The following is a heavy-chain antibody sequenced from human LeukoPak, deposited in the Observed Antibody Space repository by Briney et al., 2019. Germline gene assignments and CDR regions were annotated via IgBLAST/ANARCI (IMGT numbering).Heavy chain of an antibody. Sequence: PSETLSLTCTVSGGSISGYYWTWVRQPPGKGLEWIGQIHHSGRADYNPSLKSRITISVDTSKNQMSLKPTSVTAADTAIYYCARFGVDYDMGVWGQGTTVTVSS. J-gene: IGHJ6*02. CDR1: GGSISGYY. CDR2: IHHSGRA. V-gene: IGHV4-59*01. CDR3: ARFGVDYDMGV. D-gene: IGHD3-16*01.